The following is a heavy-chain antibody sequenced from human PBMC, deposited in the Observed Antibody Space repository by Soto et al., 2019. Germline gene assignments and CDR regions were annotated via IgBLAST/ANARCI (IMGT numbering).Heavy chain of an antibody. V-gene: IGHV1-46*01. CDR2: ISPDGGTP. D-gene: IGHD2-2*01. CDR1: GYNFTSYY. Sequence: QVQLVQSGAEVAKPGASVTISCKASGYNFTSYYFHWVRQAPGHGLESMGIISPDGGTPIYAQNSQNRVSMTRDTSTNTIYMQLSSLRTEDTAVYFCARGSGYCTTTTCYFFAFDLWGQGTLVTVSS. J-gene: IGHJ5*02. CDR3: ARGSGYCTTTTCYFFAFDL.